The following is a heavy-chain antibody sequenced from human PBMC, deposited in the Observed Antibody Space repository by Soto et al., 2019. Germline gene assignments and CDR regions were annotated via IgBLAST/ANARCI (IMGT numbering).Heavy chain of an antibody. V-gene: IGHV3-23*01. J-gene: IGHJ2*01. CDR3: AKEPVGPDWYFDL. CDR2: ISGSGIST. Sequence: DVQLLESGGGLVQSGGSLRLSCAASGFTFGSYAMSWVRQAPGKGLEWVSGISGSGISTHYADSVKGRFTVSRDNSKNTLYLQMNSLRAEDTAVYNCAKEPVGPDWYFDLWGRGTLVTVSS. CDR1: GFTFGSYA.